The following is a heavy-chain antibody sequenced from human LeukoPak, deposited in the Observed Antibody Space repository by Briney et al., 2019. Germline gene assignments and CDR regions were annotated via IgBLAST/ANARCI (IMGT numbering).Heavy chain of an antibody. CDR1: GFTFSGYA. Sequence: GGSLRLSCAASGFTFSGYAMSWVRQAPGKGLEWVSGISGSGGSTYYADSVKGRFTISRDNSKTTLYLQMNSLRAEDTAIYYCAKHRGSSWYEAVGSWGQGTLVTVSS. CDR2: ISGSGGST. J-gene: IGHJ4*02. CDR3: AKHRGSSWYEAVGS. D-gene: IGHD6-13*01. V-gene: IGHV3-23*01.